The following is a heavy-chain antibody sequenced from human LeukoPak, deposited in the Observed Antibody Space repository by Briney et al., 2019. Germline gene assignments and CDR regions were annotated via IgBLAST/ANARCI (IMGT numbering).Heavy chain of an antibody. CDR2: ISVSGGST. D-gene: IGHD2-2*01. J-gene: IGHJ4*02. V-gene: IGHV3-23*01. Sequence: PGGSLRLSCAASGFTFSNYVMSWVRRAPGKGPEWVSAISVSGGSTYYTDSVKGRFTVSRDNSRNTLYLQMNSLRGEDTAVYYCAPRSISLQYYFDYWGQGTLVTVSS. CDR1: GFTFSNYV. CDR3: APRSISLQYYFDY.